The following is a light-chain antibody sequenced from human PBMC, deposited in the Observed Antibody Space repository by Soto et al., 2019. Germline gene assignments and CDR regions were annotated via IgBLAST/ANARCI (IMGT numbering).Light chain of an antibody. CDR3: QQFDNYPPT. CDR2: DAS. V-gene: IGKV1D-13*01. CDR1: QGISSA. Sequence: AIQLTQSPSSLSASIGDRITITCRPSQGISSALAWYQQKPGKAPKLLIYDASSLETGVPSRFSGGGSGTDFTLTISSLQPEDFAIYYCQQFDNYPPTFGEGTRLEIK. J-gene: IGKJ5*01.